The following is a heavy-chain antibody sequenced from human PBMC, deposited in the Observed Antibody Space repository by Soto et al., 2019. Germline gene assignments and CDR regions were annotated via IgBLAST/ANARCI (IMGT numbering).Heavy chain of an antibody. J-gene: IGHJ4*02. Sequence: QVQLVQSGAEVKKPGSSVKVSCKASGGIFSTYAISWLRQAPGQGLEWMGGIIPIFGTPNYAQRFQGRVTITAAESTTTSSMELSILKSEDPAVYYCARGRDDYGSGNYYNRIDFWGQGTLVTVSS. V-gene: IGHV1-69*01. CDR3: ARGRDDYGSGNYYNRIDF. D-gene: IGHD3-10*01. CDR1: GGIFSTYA. CDR2: IIPIFGTP.